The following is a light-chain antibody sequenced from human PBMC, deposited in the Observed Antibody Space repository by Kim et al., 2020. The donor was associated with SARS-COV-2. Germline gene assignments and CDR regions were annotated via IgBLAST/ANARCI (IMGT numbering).Light chain of an antibody. V-gene: IGLV1-40*01. CDR3: QSYDSSLSVV. CDR1: SSNIGAGYD. J-gene: IGLJ1*01. Sequence: GQRVTISCTGSSSNIGAGYDVHWYQKLPGTAPKLLIYGNSNRPSGVPDRFSGSKSGTSASLAITGLQAEDEADYYCQSYDSSLSVVFGTGTKVTVL. CDR2: GNS.